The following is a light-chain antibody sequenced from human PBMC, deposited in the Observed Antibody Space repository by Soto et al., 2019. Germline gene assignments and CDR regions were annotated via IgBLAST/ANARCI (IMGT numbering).Light chain of an antibody. V-gene: IGKV1-39*01. J-gene: IGKJ1*01. Sequence: DIQMTQSPSSLSASVGDRVTITCRASQSISNYLNWYQQKPGKAPKLLLLAASSLQSGVPSRFSGGGSGTDFTLTISSLQPEDFATYYCQQSYSTPRTFGQGTKVEIK. CDR1: QSISNY. CDR2: AAS. CDR3: QQSYSTPRT.